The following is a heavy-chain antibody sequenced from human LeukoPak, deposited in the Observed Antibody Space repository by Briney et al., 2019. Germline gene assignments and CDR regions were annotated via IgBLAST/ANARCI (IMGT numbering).Heavy chain of an antibody. Sequence: SETLSLTCTVSGGSVSNGNYYWSWLRQPPGKALEWIGYIYYSGSANYNPPLEGRVTISVDTSKNQFSVKLSSVTAADTAVYYCARSQNYYGSGDYWSQGTLVTVSS. CDR3: ARSQNYYGSGDY. J-gene: IGHJ4*02. CDR1: GGSVSNGNYY. CDR2: IYYSGSA. D-gene: IGHD3-10*01. V-gene: IGHV4-61*01.